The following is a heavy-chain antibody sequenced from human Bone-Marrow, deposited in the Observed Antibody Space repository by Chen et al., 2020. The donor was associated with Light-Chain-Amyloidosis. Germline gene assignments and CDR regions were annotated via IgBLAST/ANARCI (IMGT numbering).Heavy chain of an antibody. D-gene: IGHD5-12*01. V-gene: IGHV5-51*01. CDR3: ARRRDGYNFDY. CDR2: IYPDDSDA. CDR1: GYTFPKYW. Sequence: GKKPGESLKISCKGSGYTFPKYWIGWVRQMPGKGLEWMGVIYPDDSDARYSPSFEGQVTISADKSITTAYLQWRSLKASDTAMYYCARRRDGYNFDYWGKGTLVTVSS. J-gene: IGHJ4*02.